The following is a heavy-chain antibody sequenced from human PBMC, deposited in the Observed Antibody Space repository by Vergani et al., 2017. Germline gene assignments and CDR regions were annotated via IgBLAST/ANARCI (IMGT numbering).Heavy chain of an antibody. CDR3: AKDGGSIAALDY. J-gene: IGHJ4*02. Sequence: QVQLVESGGGVVQPGSSLRLSCAASGFTFSSYGMHWVRQAPGKGLEWVAVISYDGSNKYYADSVKGRFTISRDNSKNTLYLQMNSLRAEDTAVYYCAKDGGSIAALDYWGQGTLVTVSS. D-gene: IGHD6-6*01. CDR1: GFTFSSYG. CDR2: ISYDGSNK. V-gene: IGHV3-30*18.